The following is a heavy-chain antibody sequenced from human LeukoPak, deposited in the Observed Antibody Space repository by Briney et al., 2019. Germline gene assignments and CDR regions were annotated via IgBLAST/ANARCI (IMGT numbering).Heavy chain of an antibody. CDR3: ARDLSDLAWNLKADAFDI. CDR2: ISSSSSYI. J-gene: IGHJ3*02. D-gene: IGHD1-1*01. Sequence: PGGSLRLSCAASGFTFSSYSMNWVRQAPGKGLEWVSSISSSSSYIYYADSVKGRFTISRDNAKNSLYLQMNSLRAEDTAVYYCARDLSDLAWNLKADAFDIWGQGTMVTVSS. CDR1: GFTFSSYS. V-gene: IGHV3-21*01.